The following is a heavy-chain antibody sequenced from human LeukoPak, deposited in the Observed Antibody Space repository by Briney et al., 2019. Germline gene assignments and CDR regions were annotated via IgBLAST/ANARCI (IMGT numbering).Heavy chain of an antibody. D-gene: IGHD6-19*01. Sequence: PSETRSLTCTVSGASISSSSYFWGWLRQPPGKGLEWIGSFYYSGSTYYNPSLKSRVTISVDTSKNQFSLKLSSVTAADTSVYSCAGQAYGSGWYPFFDHWGQGALVTVSS. CDR2: FYYSGST. J-gene: IGHJ4*02. CDR1: GASISSSSYF. V-gene: IGHV4-39*01. CDR3: AGQAYGSGWYPFFDH.